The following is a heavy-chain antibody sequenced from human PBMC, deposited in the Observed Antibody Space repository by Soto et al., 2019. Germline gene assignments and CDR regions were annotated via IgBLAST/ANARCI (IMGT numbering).Heavy chain of an antibody. D-gene: IGHD5-12*01. CDR2: ISTSGSTV. V-gene: IGHV3-48*03. J-gene: IGHJ4*02. CDR3: VRYSSTTLCNGVATRTFDY. Sequence: EVQLVESGGALVQPGGSLRLSCAASRFTFSTYEMNWVRQAPGKGLEWVSYISTSGSTVYYADSVKGRFTISRDNTRNSLYLQMNSLRDEDTALYYCVRYSSTTLCNGVATRTFDYWGQGTLVTVSS. CDR1: RFTFSTYE.